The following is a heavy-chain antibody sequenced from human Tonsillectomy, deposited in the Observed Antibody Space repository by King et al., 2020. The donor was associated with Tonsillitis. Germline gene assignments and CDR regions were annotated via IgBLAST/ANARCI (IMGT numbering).Heavy chain of an antibody. CDR3: ARGSAARNYYGMDV. Sequence: EVQLVESGGGLVQPGGSLRLSCAASGFTFSSYEMNWVRQAPGQVLEWVSYISISGSTINYADSVKGRFTISRENAKNSLYLQMNSLRAEDTAVYYCARGSAARNYYGMDVWGQGTTVTVSS. V-gene: IGHV3-48*03. D-gene: IGHD6-6*01. CDR2: ISISGSTI. CDR1: GFTFSSYE. J-gene: IGHJ6*02.